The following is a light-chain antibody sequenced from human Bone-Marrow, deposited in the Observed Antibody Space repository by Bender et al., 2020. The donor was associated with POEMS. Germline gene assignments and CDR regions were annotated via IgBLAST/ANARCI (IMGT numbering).Light chain of an antibody. V-gene: IGLV2-18*02. CDR1: SSDIGNYNR. J-gene: IGLJ3*02. CDR3: SSYRLPENLV. CDR2: EVT. Sequence: QSALTQPPSVSGSPGQSVTISCTGTSSDIGNYNRVSWYQQPPGTAPKLIIYEVTNRPSGVPDRFSGSKSGNTASLTISGLQAEDEADYYCSSYRLPENLVFGGGTKLTVL.